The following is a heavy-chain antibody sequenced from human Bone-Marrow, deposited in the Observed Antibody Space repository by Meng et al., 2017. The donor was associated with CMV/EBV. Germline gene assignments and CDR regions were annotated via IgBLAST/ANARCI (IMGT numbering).Heavy chain of an antibody. D-gene: IGHD6-19*01. J-gene: IGHJ4*02. V-gene: IGHV1-2*02. CDR2: INPNTDT. CDR1: GYTLTDYY. Sequence: QGQLVPAGAEGKKPGASVKVPCKVPGYTLTDYYIHWVRQAPGQWLEWMGWINPNTDTNYAQNFQGRVTMTRDMSINTAYMELSRLTSGETAVYHCARSSGWSRFDYWGQGTLVTVSS. CDR3: ARSSGWSRFDY.